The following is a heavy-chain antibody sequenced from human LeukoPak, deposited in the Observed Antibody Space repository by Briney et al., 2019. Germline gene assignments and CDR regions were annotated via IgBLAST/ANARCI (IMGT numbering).Heavy chain of an antibody. J-gene: IGHJ4*02. D-gene: IGHD3-10*01. CDR3: ARDRGDYGSGSYYDY. V-gene: IGHV3-21*01. CDR2: ISSSSSYI. CDR1: GFTFSSYA. Sequence: GGSLRLSCAASGFTFSSYAMSWVRQAPGKGLEWVSSISSSSSYIYYADSVKGRFTISRDNAKNSLYPQMNSLRAEDTAVYYCARDRGDYGSGSYYDYWGQGTLVTVSS.